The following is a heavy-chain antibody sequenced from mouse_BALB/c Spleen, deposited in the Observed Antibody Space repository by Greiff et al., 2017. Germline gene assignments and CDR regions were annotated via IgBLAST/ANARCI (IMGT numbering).Heavy chain of an antibody. D-gene: IGHD1-2*01. J-gene: IGHJ4*01. CDR1: GYSITSDYA. V-gene: IGHV3-2*02. Sequence: EVQLQQSGPGLVKPSQSLSLTCTVTGYSITSDYAWNWIRQFPGNKLEWMGYISYSGSTSYNPSLKSRISITRDTSKNQFFLQLNSVTTEDTATYYCARDYYGYNAMDYWGQGTSVTVSS. CDR3: ARDYYGYNAMDY. CDR2: ISYSGST.